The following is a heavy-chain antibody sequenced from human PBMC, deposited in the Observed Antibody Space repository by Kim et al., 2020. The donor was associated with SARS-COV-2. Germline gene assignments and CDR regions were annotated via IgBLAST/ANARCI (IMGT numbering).Heavy chain of an antibody. Sequence: ASVKVSCKASGYTSTGYYMHWVRQAPGQGLEWMGWINPNSGGTNYTQKFQGRVTMTRDTSISTAYMELSRLRSDDTAVYYCARPYCSSTSCINWFDPWGQGTLVTVSS. V-gene: IGHV1-2*02. D-gene: IGHD2-2*01. CDR2: INPNSGGT. CDR1: GYTSTGYY. CDR3: ARPYCSSTSCINWFDP. J-gene: IGHJ5*02.